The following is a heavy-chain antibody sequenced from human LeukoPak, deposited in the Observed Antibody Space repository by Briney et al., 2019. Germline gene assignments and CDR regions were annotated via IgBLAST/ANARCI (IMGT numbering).Heavy chain of an antibody. CDR1: GFTFSSYA. V-gene: IGHV3-23*01. J-gene: IGHJ1*01. CDR2: VSSSGGST. D-gene: IGHD3-3*01. CDR3: AKASIFGDTKYFQH. Sequence: AGGSLGLSCAASGFTFSSYAMSWVRQAPGKGLEWVSGVSSSGGSTYYTDSVKGRFTISRDNSKNTLYLQMNSLRVEDTAVYYCAKASIFGDTKYFQHWGQGTLVTVSS.